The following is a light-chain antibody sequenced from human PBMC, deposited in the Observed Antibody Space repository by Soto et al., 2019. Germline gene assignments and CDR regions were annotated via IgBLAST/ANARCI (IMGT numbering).Light chain of an antibody. V-gene: IGKV3-20*01. CDR2: AAS. CDR3: QHYGNSRYA. Sequence: DIVLTQSPGTLSLSPGERATLSCRTSRRVSGAYSAWYQQKPGQAPRLLIYAASSRATGIPDRFSGSVSGTDFTHTINRLEPDDFAVYYCQHYGNSRYAFGQGTKLEI. CDR1: RRVSGAY. J-gene: IGKJ2*01.